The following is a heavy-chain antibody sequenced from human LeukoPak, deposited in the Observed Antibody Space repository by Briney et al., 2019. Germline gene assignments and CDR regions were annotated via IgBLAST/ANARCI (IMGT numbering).Heavy chain of an antibody. V-gene: IGHV3-23*01. CDR3: AKASVTTKDIKTSFDY. Sequence: GGSLRLSCVASGFTFRSYAMSWVRQAPGMGLEWVSGISGSDGSMYYADSAKGRFTISRDNSKNTLFLQMNSLRAEDTAVYYCAKASVTTKDIKTSFDYWGQGTLVTVSS. CDR2: ISGSDGSM. J-gene: IGHJ4*02. D-gene: IGHD4-17*01. CDR1: GFTFRSYA.